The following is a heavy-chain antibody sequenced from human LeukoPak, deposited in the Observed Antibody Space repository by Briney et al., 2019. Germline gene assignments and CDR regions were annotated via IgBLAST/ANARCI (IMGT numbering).Heavy chain of an antibody. J-gene: IGHJ3*02. CDR2: IRSSSTYI. Sequence: GGSLRLSCAVPGFTFSRSTMYWVRQAPGKGLEWVSSIRSSSTYIYYADSVKSRFTISRDKAKKPPNLQMNSLTAEDKAANYSATDPSDYETEAFYIWGQGTMVTVSS. CDR1: GFTFSRST. CDR3: ATDPSDYETEAFYI. D-gene: IGHD5-12*01. V-gene: IGHV3-21*01.